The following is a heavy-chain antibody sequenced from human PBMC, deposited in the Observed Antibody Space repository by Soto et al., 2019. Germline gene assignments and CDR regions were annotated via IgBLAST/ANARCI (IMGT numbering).Heavy chain of an antibody. CDR1: GFTFDDYA. Sequence: EVQLVESGGGLVQPGRSLRLSCAASGFTFDDYAMRWVRQAPGKGLEWVSGISWNSGSIGYADSVKGRFTISRDNAKNSLYLKMNSLRAEDTALYYCAKEIAGVVPAAGINHFDYWGQGTLVTVSS. V-gene: IGHV3-9*01. CDR2: ISWNSGSI. D-gene: IGHD6-13*01. J-gene: IGHJ4*02. CDR3: AKEIAGVVPAAGINHFDY.